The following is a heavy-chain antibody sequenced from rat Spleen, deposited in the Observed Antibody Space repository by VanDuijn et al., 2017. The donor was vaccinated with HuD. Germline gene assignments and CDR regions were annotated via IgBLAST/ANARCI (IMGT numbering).Heavy chain of an antibody. D-gene: IGHD1-12*02. CDR1: GHSITSSYR. CDR2: IDNTGTT. Sequence: EVQLQESGPGLVKPSQSLSLTCSVTGHSITSSYRWNWIRKFPGNKLEWMGYIDNTGTTNYNPSLRGRIAITRDTSKNQFFLLVNSVTTADTATYFCAKFYYYDGPYYYDYWGQGIMVTVSS. V-gene: IGHV3-3*01. CDR3: AKFYYYDGPYYYDY. J-gene: IGHJ2*01.